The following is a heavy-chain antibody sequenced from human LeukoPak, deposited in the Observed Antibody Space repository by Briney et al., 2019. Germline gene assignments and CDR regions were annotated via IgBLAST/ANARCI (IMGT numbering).Heavy chain of an antibody. CDR1: GFMFNTYA. V-gene: IGHV3-23*01. J-gene: IGHJ4*02. CDR2: ISITGRSG. D-gene: IGHD2-21*02. CDR3: VKPLVTGRLSGVFQY. Sequence: GGSPRLSCAASGFMFNTYAMSWVRLAPGKGPEWVAIISITGRSGSYADSVKGRFTISRDNSKNTVYLEMNNLRAEDTAVYYCVKPLVTGRLSGVFQYWGQGALVTVSS.